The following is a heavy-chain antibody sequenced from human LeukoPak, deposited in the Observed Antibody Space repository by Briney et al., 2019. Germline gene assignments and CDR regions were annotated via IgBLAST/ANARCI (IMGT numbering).Heavy chain of an antibody. V-gene: IGHV1-24*01. D-gene: IGHD6-13*01. CDR2: FDPEDGET. Sequence: GALVKVSCKVSGYTLTELSMHWVRQAPGKGLEWMGGFDPEDGETIYAQKVQGRVTMTEDTSTDTAYMELSSLRSEDTAVYYCATGAGQQLVRRSGAVDYWGQGTLVTVSS. CDR3: ATGAGQQLVRRSGAVDY. J-gene: IGHJ4*02. CDR1: GYTLTELS.